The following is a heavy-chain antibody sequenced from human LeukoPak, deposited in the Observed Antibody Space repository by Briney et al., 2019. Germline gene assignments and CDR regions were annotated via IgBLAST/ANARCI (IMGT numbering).Heavy chain of an antibody. J-gene: IGHJ4*02. D-gene: IGHD4-17*01. Sequence: GRSLRLSCAASGFTFGSYSMGCVRQAPGEGMGWVSSISSSSSYIYYADSVEGRLTISRDNAKNSLYLQMNSLRAEDTAVHYCARVLNNYGDGYWGQGTLVTVSS. CDR1: GFTFGSYS. V-gene: IGHV3-21*01. CDR2: ISSSSSYI. CDR3: ARVLNNYGDGY.